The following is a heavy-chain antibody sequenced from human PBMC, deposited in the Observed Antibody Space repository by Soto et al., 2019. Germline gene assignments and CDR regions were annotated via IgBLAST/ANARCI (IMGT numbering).Heavy chain of an antibody. V-gene: IGHV3-23*01. D-gene: IGHD2-8*02. CDR2: ISGSGGST. CDR1: GFTFSSYA. Sequence: GGSLRLSCAASGFTFSSYAMGWVRQTPEKGLEWVSSISGSGGSTYYADSVRGRLTISRDNSKNTLYLQMNSLSAEDTAVYYCAKYLVYCTAGSRPPLDVRGQGTTVPVS. J-gene: IGHJ6*02. CDR3: AKYLVYCTAGSRPPLDV.